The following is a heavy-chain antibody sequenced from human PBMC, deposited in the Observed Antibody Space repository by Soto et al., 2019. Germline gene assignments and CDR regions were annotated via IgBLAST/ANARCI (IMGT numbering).Heavy chain of an antibody. Sequence: EVPLVESGGGLVKPGRSLRLSCTASGFTFGNFAMSWVRQAPGKGLEWVGFIRSKANGGATEYAASVKGRFTVSRDDSKSIAYLQMNSLKTEDTAVYYCTRGYGGADYWGQGTLVTVSS. CDR2: IRSKANGGAT. CDR3: TRGYGGADY. V-gene: IGHV3-49*04. CDR1: GFTFGNFA. J-gene: IGHJ4*02. D-gene: IGHD4-17*01.